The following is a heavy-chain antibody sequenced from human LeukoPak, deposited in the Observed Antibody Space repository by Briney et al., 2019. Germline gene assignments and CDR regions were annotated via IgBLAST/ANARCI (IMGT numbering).Heavy chain of an antibody. CDR3: ARGFRGGYGNFDY. J-gene: IGHJ4*02. Sequence: ASVKVSCKASGYTFTSYAMHWVRQAPGQRLEWMGWINAGNGNTKYSQKFQGRVTMTTDTSTSTAYMELRSLRSDDTAVCYCARGFRGGYGNFDYWGQGTLVTVSS. V-gene: IGHV1-3*01. CDR1: GYTFTSYA. D-gene: IGHD5-12*01. CDR2: INAGNGNT.